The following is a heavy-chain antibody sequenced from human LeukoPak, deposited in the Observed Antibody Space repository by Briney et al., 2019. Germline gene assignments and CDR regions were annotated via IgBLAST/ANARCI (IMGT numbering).Heavy chain of an antibody. V-gene: IGHV3-30*18. Sequence: PGGSLRLSCAASGFTFSSYGMHWVRQAPGKGLEWVAVISYDGSNKYYADSVKGRFTISRDNSKNTLYPQMNSLRAEDTAVYYCAKDHWFGELLPVYFDYWGQGTLVTVSS. CDR2: ISYDGSNK. J-gene: IGHJ4*02. CDR1: GFTFSSYG. CDR3: AKDHWFGELLPVYFDY. D-gene: IGHD3-10*01.